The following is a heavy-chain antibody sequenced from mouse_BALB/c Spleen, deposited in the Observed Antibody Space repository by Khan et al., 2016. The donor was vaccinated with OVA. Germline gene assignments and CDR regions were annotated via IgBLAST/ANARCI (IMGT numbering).Heavy chain of an antibody. CDR3: ARDYGSSYAMDY. CDR2: ISYSGST. D-gene: IGHD1-1*01. J-gene: IGHJ4*01. Sequence: VQLQQSGPGLVKPSQSLSLTCTVTGYSITSDYVWNWIRQFPGNKLEWMGYISYSGSTSYTPSLKSRISITRDTSKNQFFLQLNSVTTEDTATYYCARDYGSSYAMDYWGQGTSVTVSS. V-gene: IGHV3-2*02. CDR1: GYSITSDYV.